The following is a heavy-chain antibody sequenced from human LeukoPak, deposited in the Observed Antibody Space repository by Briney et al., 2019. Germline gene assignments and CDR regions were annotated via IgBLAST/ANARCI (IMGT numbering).Heavy chain of an antibody. CDR2: IYTSGST. Sequence: SETLSLTCTVSGGSISSYYWSWIRQPAGKGLEWIGRIYTSGSTNYNPSLKGRVPMSVDTSKNQFSLKLSSVTAADTAVYYCARDIGYYGSGSLDYWGQGTLVTVSS. CDR1: GGSISSYY. D-gene: IGHD3-10*01. J-gene: IGHJ4*02. V-gene: IGHV4-4*07. CDR3: ARDIGYYGSGSLDY.